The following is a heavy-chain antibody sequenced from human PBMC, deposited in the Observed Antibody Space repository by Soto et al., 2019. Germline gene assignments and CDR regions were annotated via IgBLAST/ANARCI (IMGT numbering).Heavy chain of an antibody. CDR1: GLTFSSYW. CDR3: ARIGQGVVVVPAAPSSSYYYYGMDV. CDR2: IKQDGSEK. D-gene: IGHD2-2*01. J-gene: IGHJ6*02. V-gene: IGHV3-7*01. Sequence: GGSLRLSCAASGLTFSSYWMIWVRRAPGKGLEWVANIKQDGSEKYYVDSVKGRFTISRDNAKNSLYLQMNSLRAEDTAVYYCARIGQGVVVVPAAPSSSYYYYGMDVWGQGTTVTVS.